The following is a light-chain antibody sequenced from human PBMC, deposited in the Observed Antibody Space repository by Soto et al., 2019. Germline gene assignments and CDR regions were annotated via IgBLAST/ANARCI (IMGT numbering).Light chain of an antibody. Sequence: QSARTQPASVSGAPGQSITISWTGTSIDVGAYNYVSWYQQHPGKAPKLMIYEVSNRPSGVSNRFSGSKSGDTASLTISGLQAEDEADYYCSSYTTSSTYAFGTGTKVTVL. CDR1: SIDVGAYNY. CDR3: SSYTTSSTYA. J-gene: IGLJ1*01. CDR2: EVS. V-gene: IGLV2-14*01.